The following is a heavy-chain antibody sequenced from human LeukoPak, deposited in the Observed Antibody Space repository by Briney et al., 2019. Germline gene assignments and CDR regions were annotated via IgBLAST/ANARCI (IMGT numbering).Heavy chain of an antibody. V-gene: IGHV3-74*01. CDR1: GRSW. J-gene: IGHJ4*02. Sequence: GGSLRLSCAASGRSWMHWVRQAPGKGLVWVSHINSDGSWTSYADSVKGRFTISKDNAKNTVYLQMSNLRVEDTAVYYCVSFYETYWGRGTLVTVS. CDR2: INSDGSWT. CDR3: VSFYETY. D-gene: IGHD2/OR15-2a*01.